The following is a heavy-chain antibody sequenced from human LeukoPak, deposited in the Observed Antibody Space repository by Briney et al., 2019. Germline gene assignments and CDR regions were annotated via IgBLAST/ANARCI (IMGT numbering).Heavy chain of an antibody. Sequence: SETLSLTCTVSGGSISSGDYYWSWIRQPPGKGLEWIGYIYYSGSTNYNPSLKSRVTISVDTSKNQFSLKLSSVTAADTAVYYCARTSGRWLVHHYWGQGTLVTVSS. CDR3: ARTSGRWLVHHY. J-gene: IGHJ4*02. D-gene: IGHD6-19*01. CDR2: IYYSGST. V-gene: IGHV4-30-4*01. CDR1: GGSISSGDYY.